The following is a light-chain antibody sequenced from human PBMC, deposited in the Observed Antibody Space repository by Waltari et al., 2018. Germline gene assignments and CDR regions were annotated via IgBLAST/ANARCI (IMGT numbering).Light chain of an antibody. CDR3: AAWDDSLNGVV. V-gene: IGLV1-36*01. CDR2: YHD. Sequence: QSVLTQPPSVSEAPRQRVTISCSGSSSYIGNNAVNWYQQLPGKAPKLLIYYHDLLPSGVSDRFSGSKSGNSAALAISGRQSEDEADYYCAAWDDSLNGVVFGGGTKLTVL. CDR1: SSYIGNNA. J-gene: IGLJ2*01.